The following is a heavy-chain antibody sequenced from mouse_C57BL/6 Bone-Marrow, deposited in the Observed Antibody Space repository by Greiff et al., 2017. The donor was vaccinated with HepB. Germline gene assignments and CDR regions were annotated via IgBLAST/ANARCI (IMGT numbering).Heavy chain of an antibody. CDR1: GFSLTSYG. V-gene: IGHV2-2*01. Sequence: VQLQQSGPGLVQPSQCLSITCTVSGFSLTSYGVHWVRQSPGKGLEWLGVIWSGGSTDYNAAFISRLSISKDNSKSQVSFKMNSLQADDKAIYYCARNGVPYDSPFAYWGQGTLVTVSA. D-gene: IGHD2-12*01. CDR3: ARNGVPYDSPFAY. CDR2: IWSGGST. J-gene: IGHJ3*01.